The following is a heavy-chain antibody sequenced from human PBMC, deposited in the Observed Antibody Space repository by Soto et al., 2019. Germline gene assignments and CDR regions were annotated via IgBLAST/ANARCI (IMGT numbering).Heavy chain of an antibody. CDR2: INGDGSST. D-gene: IGHD6-13*01. CDR1: GFTFSSYW. J-gene: IGHJ4*02. CDR3: ARAAFGSSTWYDY. Sequence: GGSLRLSCAASGFTFSSYWMHWVRQAPGKGLVWVSRINGDGSSTSYADSVKGRFTISRDNAENTLFLQMDSLRAEDTAIYYCARAAFGSSTWYDYWGQGTLVTVSS. V-gene: IGHV3-74*01.